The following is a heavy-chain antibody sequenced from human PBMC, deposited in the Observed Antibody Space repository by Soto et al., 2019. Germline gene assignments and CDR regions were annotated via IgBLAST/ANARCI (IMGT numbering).Heavy chain of an antibody. CDR3: ASTYYDFWSGYSPRYYGMDV. J-gene: IGHJ6*02. CDR2: IYYSGST. D-gene: IGHD3-3*01. Sequence: SETLSLTCTVSGGSISSYYWSWIRQPPGKGLEWIGYIYYSGSTNYNPSLKSRVTISVDTSKNQFSLKLSSVTAADTAVYYCASTYYDFWSGYSPRYYGMDVWGQGTTVTVSS. CDR1: GGSISSYY. V-gene: IGHV4-59*01.